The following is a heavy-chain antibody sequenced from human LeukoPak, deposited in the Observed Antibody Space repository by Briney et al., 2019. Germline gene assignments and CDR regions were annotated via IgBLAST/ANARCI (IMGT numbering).Heavy chain of an antibody. D-gene: IGHD4-11*01. CDR3: TRVSGLHYYYMDV. V-gene: IGHV3-49*04. J-gene: IGHJ6*03. CDR1: GFTFGDYA. CDR2: IRSKAYGGTT. Sequence: GGSLRLSCTASGFTFGDYAMSWVRQAPGKGLEWVGFIRSKAYGGTTEYAASVKGRLTISRDDSKSIAYLQMNSLKTEDTAVYYCTRVSGLHYYYMDVWGKGTTVTVSS.